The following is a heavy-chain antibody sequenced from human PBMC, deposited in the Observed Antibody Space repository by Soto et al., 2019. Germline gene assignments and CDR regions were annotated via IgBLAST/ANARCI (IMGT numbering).Heavy chain of an antibody. CDR2: ISYDGSNK. Sequence: GGSLRLSCAASGFTFSSYGMHWVRQAPGKGLEWVAVISYDGSNKYYADSVKGRFTISRDNSKNTLYLQMNSLRAEDTAVYYCAKSPVIYSYEYYFDYWGQGTLVTVSS. CDR3: AKSPVIYSYEYYFDY. CDR1: GFTFSSYG. V-gene: IGHV3-30*18. D-gene: IGHD5-18*01. J-gene: IGHJ4*02.